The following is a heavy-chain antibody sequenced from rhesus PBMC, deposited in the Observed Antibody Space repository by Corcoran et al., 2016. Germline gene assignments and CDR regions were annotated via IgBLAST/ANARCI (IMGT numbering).Heavy chain of an antibody. V-gene: IGHV5-2*01. CDR2: IDPMDSET. Sequence: EVQLVQSGAEVNRPGESLKISCKTSGYSFTSYWISWLRLMPGKGLGWSGAIDPMDSETTYSPSFQGQGTISADQASRPTYLQGSSLTASVSATYYCAKQVAAGRGWYFDLWGPGTPITISS. J-gene: IGHJ2*01. CDR3: AKQVAAGRGWYFDL. D-gene: IGHD6-13*01. CDR1: GYSFTSYW.